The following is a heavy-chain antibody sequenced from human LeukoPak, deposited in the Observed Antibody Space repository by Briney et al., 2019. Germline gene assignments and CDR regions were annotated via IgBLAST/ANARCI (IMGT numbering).Heavy chain of an antibody. CDR2: IDTSGTSI. CDR1: GFTFSRYT. V-gene: IGHV3-21*06. Sequence: PGGSLRLSCAASGFTFSRYTMHWVRQAPGKGLEWVSYIDTSGTSIYYPDSVKGRFTASRDNARNSVYLQMNSLRADDTAVYYCARGGAANSIYNSWGQGTLVTVSS. CDR3: ARGGAANSIYNS. D-gene: IGHD3-10*01. J-gene: IGHJ5*02.